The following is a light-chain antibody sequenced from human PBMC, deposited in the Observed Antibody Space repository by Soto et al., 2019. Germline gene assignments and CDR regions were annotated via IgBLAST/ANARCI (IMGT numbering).Light chain of an antibody. CDR1: SSNIGSNT. J-gene: IGLJ2*01. V-gene: IGLV1-44*01. CDR3: AAWDDSLNGVV. Sequence: QSVLTQPPSASGTPGQRVTISCSGSSSNIGSNTVNWYQQLPGTAPKLLIDSSNQRPSGVPDRFSGSKSGTSASLAISGLQSEDEADYYCAAWDDSLNGVVFGGGTKVTVL. CDR2: SSN.